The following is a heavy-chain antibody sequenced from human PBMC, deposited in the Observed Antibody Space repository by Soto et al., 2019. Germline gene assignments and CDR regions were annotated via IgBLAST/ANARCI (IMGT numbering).Heavy chain of an antibody. Sequence: GGSLRLSCAASGFTFSNYNLNWVRQAPGKGLGWVSSISSSTHIYYADSVKGRFTISRDNAKNSLYLQMNNLRAEDTAVYYCARDLMTSFDYWGQGTLVTVSS. D-gene: IGHD2-2*01. V-gene: IGHV3-21*01. J-gene: IGHJ4*02. CDR3: ARDLMTSFDY. CDR1: GFTFSNYN. CDR2: ISSSTHI.